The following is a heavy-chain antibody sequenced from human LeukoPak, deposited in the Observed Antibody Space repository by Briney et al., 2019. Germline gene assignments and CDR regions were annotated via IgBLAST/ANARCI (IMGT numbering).Heavy chain of an antibody. Sequence: GGSLRLSCAASGFTFSSYWMSWVRQAPGKGLEWVANIKQDGSEKYYVDSVKGRFTISRDNAKNSLYLQMNSLRAEDTAVYYCATPPPGIAVAGNTKSWFDPWGQGTLVTVSS. D-gene: IGHD6-19*01. CDR2: IKQDGSEK. V-gene: IGHV3-7*01. CDR3: ATPPPGIAVAGNTKSWFDP. CDR1: GFTFSSYW. J-gene: IGHJ5*02.